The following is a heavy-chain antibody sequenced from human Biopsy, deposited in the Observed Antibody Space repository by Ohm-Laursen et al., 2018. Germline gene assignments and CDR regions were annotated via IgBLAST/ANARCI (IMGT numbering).Heavy chain of an antibody. CDR1: GGSISSSTTYY. Sequence: SDTLSLTCTVSGGSISSSTTYYWAWLRQPPGKGLEWIGSIYNTETTNYSPSLNNRVTMSVDTSKNQFSLRLTSVTAADTAVYYCVRGGSGSFPFDYWGPGTLVTVSS. V-gene: IGHV4-39*07. J-gene: IGHJ4*02. CDR3: VRGGSGSFPFDY. D-gene: IGHD3-10*01. CDR2: IYNTETT.